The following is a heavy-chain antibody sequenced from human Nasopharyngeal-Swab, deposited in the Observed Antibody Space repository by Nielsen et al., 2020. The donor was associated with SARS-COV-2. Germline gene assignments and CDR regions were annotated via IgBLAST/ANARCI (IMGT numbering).Heavy chain of an antibody. CDR2: IHYSENT. Sequence: WIRQPPGKGLEWIGNIHYSENTNYNPSLKSRVTMSVDTSTDQFSLKLRSVTAADTAVYYCARDRGYSYGDPLSYFDYWGQGTLVT. V-gene: IGHV4-59*01. CDR3: ARDRGYSYGDPLSYFDY. D-gene: IGHD5-18*01. J-gene: IGHJ4*02.